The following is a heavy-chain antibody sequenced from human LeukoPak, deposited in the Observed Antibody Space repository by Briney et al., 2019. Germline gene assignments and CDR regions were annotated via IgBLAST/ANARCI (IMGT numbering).Heavy chain of an antibody. D-gene: IGHD2-21*02. Sequence: SETLSLTCTVSGGSISSGSYDWSCIRQPAGKGLEWIGRIFTSASTNYNPSLKSPVTISVDTSKNQFSLKLSSVTAADTAVYYCARERVWRYCGGDSCGWFDPWGQGTLVTVSS. CDR3: ARERVWRYCGGDSCGWFDP. CDR2: IFTSAST. J-gene: IGHJ5*02. V-gene: IGHV4-61*02. CDR1: GGSISSGSYD.